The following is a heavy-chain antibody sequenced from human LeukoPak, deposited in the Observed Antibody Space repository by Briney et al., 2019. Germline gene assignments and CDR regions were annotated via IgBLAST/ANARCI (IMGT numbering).Heavy chain of an antibody. V-gene: IGHV3-48*01. Sequence: GGSLRLSCAASGFTFSSYSMNWVRQAPGKGLEWVSYISSSSSTIYYADSVKGRFTISRDNAKNSLYLQMNSLRAEDTAVYYCARGMLNWGFFLDYWGQGTLVTVSS. D-gene: IGHD7-27*01. CDR2: ISSSSSTI. J-gene: IGHJ4*02. CDR3: ARGMLNWGFFLDY. CDR1: GFTFSSYS.